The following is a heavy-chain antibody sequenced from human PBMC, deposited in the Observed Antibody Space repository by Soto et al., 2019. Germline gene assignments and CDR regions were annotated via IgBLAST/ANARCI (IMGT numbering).Heavy chain of an antibody. V-gene: IGHV3-11*01. J-gene: IGHJ5*02. Sequence: RPSRAVATFTSSDIYTGWISHVERKVREWVSYISSSGSTIYYADSVKGRFTISRDNAKNSLYLQMNSLRAEDTAVYYCARNGDLLWFGELNWFEPWGQGTLVTVSS. CDR1: TFTSSDIY. CDR2: ISSSGSTI. D-gene: IGHD3-10*01. CDR3: ARNGDLLWFGELNWFEP.